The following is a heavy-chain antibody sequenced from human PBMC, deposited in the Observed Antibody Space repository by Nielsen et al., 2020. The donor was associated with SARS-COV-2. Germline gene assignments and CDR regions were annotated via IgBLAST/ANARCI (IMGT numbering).Heavy chain of an antibody. V-gene: IGHV1-46*01. CDR3: ARVGDTAMAYTDYYYYGMDV. D-gene: IGHD5-18*01. CDR1: GGTFSSYA. CDR2: INPSGGST. J-gene: IGHJ6*02. Sequence: ASVKVSCKASGGTFSSYAISWVRQAPGQGLEWMGIINPSGGSTSYAQKFQGRVTMTRDTSTSTAYMELRSLRSDDTAVYYCARVGDTAMAYTDYYYYGMDVWGQGTTVTVSS.